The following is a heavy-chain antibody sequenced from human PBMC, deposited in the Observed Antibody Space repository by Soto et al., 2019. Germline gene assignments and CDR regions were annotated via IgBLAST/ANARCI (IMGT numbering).Heavy chain of an antibody. CDR2: ISGSGGSK. CDR1: GFTFSSYA. V-gene: IGHV3-23*01. CDR3: ANALEVAHYGSGTYYTTPLFQH. J-gene: IGHJ1*01. Sequence: GGSLRLSCAASGFTFSSYAMSWVRQAPGKGLEWVSSISGSGGSKYYADAVKGRFTISRDNSKNTLYLQLSGLKAEDTAVYFCANALEVAHYGSGTYYTTPLFQHWAQGTLVTISS. D-gene: IGHD3-10*01.